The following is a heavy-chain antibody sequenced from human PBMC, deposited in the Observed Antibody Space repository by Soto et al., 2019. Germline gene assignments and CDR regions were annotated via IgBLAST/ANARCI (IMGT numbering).Heavy chain of an antibody. CDR1: GFTFSSYA. J-gene: IGHJ4*02. D-gene: IGHD6-13*01. CDR3: AKDKDSSSWYSFGY. V-gene: IGHV3-23*01. CDR2: ISGSGGST. Sequence: PGGSLRLSCAASGFTFSSYAMSWVRQAPGKGLEWVSAISGSGGSTYYADNVKGRFTISRDNSKNTLYLQMNSLRAEDTSVYYCAKDKDSSSWYSFGYWGQGTLVTVSS.